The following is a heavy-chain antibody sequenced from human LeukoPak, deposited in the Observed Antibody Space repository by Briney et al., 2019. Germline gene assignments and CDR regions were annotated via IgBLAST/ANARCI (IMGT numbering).Heavy chain of an antibody. V-gene: IGHV4-34*01. CDR1: GGSFSGYY. CDR3: ARGRGSSSWSFGY. J-gene: IGHJ4*02. CDR2: INHSGST. Sequence: SETLSLTCAVYGGSFSGYYWSWIRQPPGKGLEWIGEINHSGSTNYNPSLKSRVTISVDTSKNQFSLKLSSVTAADTAVYYCARGRGSSSWSFGYWGQGTLVTVSS. D-gene: IGHD6-13*01.